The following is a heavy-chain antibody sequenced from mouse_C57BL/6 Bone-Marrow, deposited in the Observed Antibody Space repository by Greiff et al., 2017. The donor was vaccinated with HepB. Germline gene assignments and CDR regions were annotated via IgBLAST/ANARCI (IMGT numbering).Heavy chain of an antibody. V-gene: IGHV14-4*01. J-gene: IGHJ3*01. CDR3: TTGDGYYWFAY. D-gene: IGHD2-3*01. CDR2: IDPENGDT. Sequence: EVQVVESGAELVRPGASVKLSCTASGFNIKDDYMHWVKQRPEQGLEWIGWIDPENGDTEYASKFQGKATITADTSSNTAYLQLSSLTSEDTAVYYCTTGDGYYWFAYWGQGTLVTVSA. CDR1: GFNIKDDY.